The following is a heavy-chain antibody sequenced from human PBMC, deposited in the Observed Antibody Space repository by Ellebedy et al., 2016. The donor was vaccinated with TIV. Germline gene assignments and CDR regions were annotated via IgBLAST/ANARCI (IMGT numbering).Heavy chain of an antibody. J-gene: IGHJ4*02. V-gene: IGHV3-30-3*01. D-gene: IGHD3-22*01. CDR2: ISYDGSNK. Sequence: GESLKISCAASGFTFSSDAMHWVRQAPGKGLEWVAVISYDGSNKYYADSVKGRFTISRDNSKNTLYLQMNSLRVEDTAVYYCASWPTSSGEDYWGQGTLVTVSS. CDR1: GFTFSSDA. CDR3: ASWPTSSGEDY.